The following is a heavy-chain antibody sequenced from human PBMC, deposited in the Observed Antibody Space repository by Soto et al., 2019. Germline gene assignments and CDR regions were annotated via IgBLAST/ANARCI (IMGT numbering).Heavy chain of an antibody. J-gene: IGHJ4*02. CDR2: ISGNGGRT. CDR1: GLTFSSSA. CDR3: ASGSSRTFDS. Sequence: EVQLLESGGGLVQAGGSLRLSCAASGLTFSSSAMNWVRQAPGKGLEWVSTISGNGGRTYYADSVKGRFTIARDNSKNTLYLQMNSLRAEDTVVYCCASGSSRTFDSWGQGTLVTVSS. V-gene: IGHV3-23*01. D-gene: IGHD2-2*01.